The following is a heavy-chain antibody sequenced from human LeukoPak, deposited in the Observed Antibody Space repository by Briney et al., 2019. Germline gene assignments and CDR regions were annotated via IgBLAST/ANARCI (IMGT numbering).Heavy chain of an antibody. V-gene: IGHV1-2*02. CDR2: INSKSGGT. CDR1: GFTFTGYY. D-gene: IGHD5-24*01. J-gene: IGHJ4*02. Sequence: ASVKVSCKTSGFTFTGYYMHWVRQAPGQGLEWMGWINSKSGGTKFAQKFQGRVTMTSDTSINTAYMELSRLISDDTAVYYCAGDGYNSRRFFDYWGQGTLVTVSS. CDR3: AGDGYNSRRFFDY.